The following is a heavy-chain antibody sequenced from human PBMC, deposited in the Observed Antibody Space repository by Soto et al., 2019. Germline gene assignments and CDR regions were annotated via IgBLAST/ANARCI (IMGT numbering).Heavy chain of an antibody. J-gene: IGHJ6*02. CDR1: GYTFTSYA. CDR3: ARDLHDYSNSPYYYYYGMDV. Sequence: QVQLVQSGAEEKKPGASVKVSCKASGYTFTSYAMHWVRQAPGQRLEWMGWINAGNGNTKYSQKFQGRVTITRDTSXXTXYTXLSSLRSEDTAVYYCARDLHDYSNSPYYYYYGMDVWGQGTTVTVSS. D-gene: IGHD4-4*01. CDR2: INAGNGNT. V-gene: IGHV1-3*05.